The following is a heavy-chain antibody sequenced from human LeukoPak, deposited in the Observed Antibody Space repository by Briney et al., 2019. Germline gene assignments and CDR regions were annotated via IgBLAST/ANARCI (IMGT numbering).Heavy chain of an antibody. CDR1: GGSISSSTYY. CDR3: ARGRRTVTTPHYFDY. Sequence: SETLSLTCTVSGGSISSSTYYWGWIRRPPGKGLEWIGSIYYSGSTYYNPSLKSRVTVSVDTSKNQFSLKLSSVTAADTAVYYCARGRRTVTTPHYFDYWGQGTLVTVSS. CDR2: IYYSGST. V-gene: IGHV4-39*01. J-gene: IGHJ4*02. D-gene: IGHD4-17*01.